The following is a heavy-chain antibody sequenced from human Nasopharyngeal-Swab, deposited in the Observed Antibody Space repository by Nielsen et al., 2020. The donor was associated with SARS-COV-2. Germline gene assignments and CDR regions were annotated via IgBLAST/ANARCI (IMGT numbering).Heavy chain of an antibody. CDR1: GRSVSSGCYY. CDR3: SSAGITMVRGVPQYYYYGMDV. CDR2: IYYGGRT. J-gene: IGHJ6*02. Sequence: SETLSLTCIVSGRSVSSGCYYWSWIRQPPGKGLEWIGYIYYGGRTNYNPSLKSRVTISVDTSENQFSLKLSSVTAADTAVYYCSSAGITMVRGVPQYYYYGMDVWGQGTTVTVSS. D-gene: IGHD3-10*01. V-gene: IGHV4-61*01.